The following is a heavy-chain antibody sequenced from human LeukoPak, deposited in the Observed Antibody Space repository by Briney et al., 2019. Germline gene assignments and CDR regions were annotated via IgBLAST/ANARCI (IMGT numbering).Heavy chain of an antibody. CDR2: INSASSTK. CDR1: GFTFSTYS. J-gene: IGHJ4*02. D-gene: IGHD3-10*01. CDR3: ARGGYTSGSYYNVGNY. V-gene: IGHV3-48*02. Sequence: GGPLRLSCAASGFTFSTYSMNWVRQAPGKGLEWVSYINSASSTKYYADSVKGRFTISRDNAKNSLYLQMNSLRDEDTAVYYCARGGYTSGSYYNVGNYWGQGTLVTVSS.